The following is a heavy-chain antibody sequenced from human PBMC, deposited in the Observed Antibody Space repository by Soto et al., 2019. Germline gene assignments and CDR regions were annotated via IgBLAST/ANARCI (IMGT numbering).Heavy chain of an antibody. V-gene: IGHV1-3*01. Sequence: ASVKVSCKASGHTFSNYAIHWVRQAPGQRLEWMGWINAGNGNTKSSQKFQGRVTITRDTSASTAYMELSSLRSEDTAVYYCARGSPPTFDYWGQGTLVTVSS. CDR2: INAGNGNT. J-gene: IGHJ4*02. CDR1: GHTFSNYA. CDR3: ARGSPPTFDY. D-gene: IGHD1-26*01.